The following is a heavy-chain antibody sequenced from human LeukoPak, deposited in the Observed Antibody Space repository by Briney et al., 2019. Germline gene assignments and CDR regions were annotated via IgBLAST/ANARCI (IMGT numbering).Heavy chain of an antibody. CDR1: GGSISSGGYS. Sequence: SQTLSLTCAVSGGSISSGGYSWSWIRQPPGKGLEWIGFIYHSGSTNYNPSLKSRVTISVDTSKNQFSLKLSSVTAADTAVYYCARVLYSSGSDPFDYWGQGTPVTVSS. CDR3: ARVLYSSGSDPFDY. CDR2: IYHSGST. D-gene: IGHD6-19*01. J-gene: IGHJ4*02. V-gene: IGHV4-30-2*01.